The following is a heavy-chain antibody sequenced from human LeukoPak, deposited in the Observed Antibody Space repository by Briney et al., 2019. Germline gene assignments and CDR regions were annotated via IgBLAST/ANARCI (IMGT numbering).Heavy chain of an antibody. V-gene: IGHV4-59*01. CDR2: ISYSGST. J-gene: IGHJ4*02. CDR3: ARAAAEGTFDY. CDR1: GGSISSYF. D-gene: IGHD6-13*01. Sequence: PSETLSLTCTVSGGSISSYFWSWFRQPPGKGLEWIGYISYSGSTNYNPSLKSRVTISVDTSKNQFSLKLSSVTAADTAVYYCARAAAEGTFDYWGQGTLVTVSS.